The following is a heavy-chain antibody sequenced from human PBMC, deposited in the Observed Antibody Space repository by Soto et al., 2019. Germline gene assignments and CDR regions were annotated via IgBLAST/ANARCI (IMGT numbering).Heavy chain of an antibody. CDR3: AREGYCISTSCYSSALDY. CDR2: ISAYNGST. Sequence: QVQLVQSGAEVKKPGASVKVSCKASGYAFTSYGISWVRQAPGQGLEWMGWISAYNGSTDYPQKLQGRVTMTTDTSTSTAYMELRSLRSDDTAVYYCAREGYCISTSCYSSALDYWGQGTLVTVSS. J-gene: IGHJ4*02. V-gene: IGHV1-18*01. CDR1: GYAFTSYG. D-gene: IGHD2-2*01.